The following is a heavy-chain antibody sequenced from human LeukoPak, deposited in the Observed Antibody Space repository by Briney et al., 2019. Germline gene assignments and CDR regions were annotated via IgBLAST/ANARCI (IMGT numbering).Heavy chain of an antibody. CDR2: IYSGGST. CDR3: ARDFCSAGSCYPDN. CDR1: GFTVSSNY. Sequence: PGGSLRLSCAASGFTVSSNYMSWVRQAPGKGLEWASVIYSGGSTYYADSVKGRFTISRDNSKNTLYLQMNSLRVEDTAVYYCARDFCSAGSCYPDNWGQGTLVTVSS. D-gene: IGHD2-15*01. V-gene: IGHV3-66*01. J-gene: IGHJ4*02.